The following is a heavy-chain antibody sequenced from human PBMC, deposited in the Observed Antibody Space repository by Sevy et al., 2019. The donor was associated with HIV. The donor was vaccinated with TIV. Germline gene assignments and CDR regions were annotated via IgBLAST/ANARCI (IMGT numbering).Heavy chain of an antibody. CDR2: ISSSSSTI. CDR3: ARDPGSGWYGGAYYYGMDV. CDR1: GFTFSSYS. J-gene: IGHJ6*02. V-gene: IGHV3-48*02. D-gene: IGHD6-19*01. Sequence: GGSLRLSCAASGFTFSSYSMNWVRQAPGKGLEWVSYISSSSSTICYADSVKGRFTISRDNAKNSLYLQMNSLRDEDTAVYYSARDPGSGWYGGAYYYGMDVWGQGTTVTVSS.